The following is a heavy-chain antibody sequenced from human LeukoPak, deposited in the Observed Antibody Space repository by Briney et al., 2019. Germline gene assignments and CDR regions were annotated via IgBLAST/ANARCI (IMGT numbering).Heavy chain of an antibody. CDR1: GLTFSSYG. Sequence: PGGSLRLSCAASGLTFSSYGMHWVRQAPGKGLEWVAVIWYDGSNKYSADSVKGRFTISRDNSKNTLYLQMNSLRAEDTAVYYCAKDPHSSGWFNWFDPWGQGTLVTVSS. J-gene: IGHJ5*02. CDR2: IWYDGSNK. D-gene: IGHD6-19*01. CDR3: AKDPHSSGWFNWFDP. V-gene: IGHV3-33*06.